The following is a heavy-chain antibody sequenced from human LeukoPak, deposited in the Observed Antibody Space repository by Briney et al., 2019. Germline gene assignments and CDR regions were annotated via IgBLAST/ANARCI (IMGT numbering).Heavy chain of an antibody. CDR3: AKDRSTSNTLTGYQDK. D-gene: IGHD3-9*01. CDR1: GFTFSNG. Sequence: PGGSLRLSCAASGFTFSNGMHWVRQAPGKGLEWLAVISYDGGNTHYTISRDNSKNTLYLQMNSLRAEDTAVYYCAKDRSTSNTLTGYQDKWGQGTLVNVSS. V-gene: IGHV3-30*18. CDR2: ISYDGGNT. J-gene: IGHJ4*02.